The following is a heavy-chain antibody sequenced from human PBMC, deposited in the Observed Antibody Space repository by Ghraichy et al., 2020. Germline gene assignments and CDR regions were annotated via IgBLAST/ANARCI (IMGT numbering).Heavy chain of an antibody. D-gene: IGHD6-13*01. V-gene: IGHV4-39*01. Sequence: SETPSLTCTVSGGSIISTSYYWGWIRQPPGKGLEWIGSFYYSGSTYYNPSLRSRVTISVDTSKNQFSLKLSSVTAADTAVYYCARHGIIAAGGIDYWGQGSLVTVSS. CDR3: ARHGIIAAGGIDY. CDR2: FYYSGST. J-gene: IGHJ4*02. CDR1: GGSIISTSYY.